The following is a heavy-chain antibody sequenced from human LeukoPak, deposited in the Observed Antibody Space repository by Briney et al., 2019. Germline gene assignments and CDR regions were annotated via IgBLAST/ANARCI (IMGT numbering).Heavy chain of an antibody. D-gene: IGHD4-17*01. CDR1: GYSFTSYG. V-gene: IGHV1-18*01. CDR3: ARDTGFGDNGVDY. Sequence: ASVKVSCKASGYSFTSYGISWVRQAPGQGLEWMGWIRGSNGDTNYAQKFQGRVTMTTDTSTNTAYLELRSLRSDDTAVYYCARDTGFGDNGVDYWGQGTLVTVSS. J-gene: IGHJ4*02. CDR2: IRGSNGDT.